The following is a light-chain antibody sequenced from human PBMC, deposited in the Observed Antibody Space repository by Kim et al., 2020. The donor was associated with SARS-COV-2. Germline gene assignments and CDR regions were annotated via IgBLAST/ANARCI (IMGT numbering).Light chain of an antibody. J-gene: IGLJ2*01. Sequence: GQSVPISCTGTSSHVGNYNYVSWYQQHPGKAPKLIIHEVSQRPSGVPDRFSGSKSGNTASLTVSGLQAEDEADYYCSSYAGNNIVLFGGGTQLTVL. CDR2: EVS. CDR1: SSHVGNYNY. CDR3: SSYAGNNIVL. V-gene: IGLV2-8*01.